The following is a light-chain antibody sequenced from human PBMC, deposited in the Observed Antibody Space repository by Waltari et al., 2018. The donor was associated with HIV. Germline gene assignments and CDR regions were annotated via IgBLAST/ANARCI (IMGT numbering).Light chain of an antibody. CDR1: QSVSNN. V-gene: IGKV3-15*01. CDR2: RAS. J-gene: IGKJ1*01. CDR3: QQSDNWPPWT. Sequence: EIILTQSPDTLSVSPGERATLSCRASQSVSNNLAWFQQRPGQPPRLLSYRASTRATYIPSRFSGSGSGTELNRTISNFQAEDCAVYYCQQSDNWPPWTFGRGTKVEVK.